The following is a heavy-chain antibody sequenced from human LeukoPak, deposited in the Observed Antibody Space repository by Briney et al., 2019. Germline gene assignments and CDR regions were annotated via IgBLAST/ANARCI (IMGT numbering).Heavy chain of an antibody. V-gene: IGHV4-39*01. CDR3: ARHRHSSSWFDY. J-gene: IGHJ4*02. CDR2: IYYSGST. D-gene: IGHD6-13*01. Sequence: SETLSLTCTVSRGSISSSSYYWGWIRQPPGKGLEWIGSIYYSGSTYYNPSLKSRVTISVDTSKNQFSLKLSSVTAADTAVYYCARHRHSSSWFDYWGQGTLVTVSS. CDR1: RGSISSSSYY.